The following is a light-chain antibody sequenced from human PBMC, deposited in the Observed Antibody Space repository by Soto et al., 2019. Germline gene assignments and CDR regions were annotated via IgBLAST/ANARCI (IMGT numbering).Light chain of an antibody. CDR2: GAS. V-gene: IGKV3-15*01. CDR1: QSVSSY. CDR3: QQYNNWPRT. Sequence: EIVLTQSPVTLSLSPGERATLSCRASQSVSSYLAWYQQKPGQAPRLLIFGASTRATGVPSRFSGSGSGTEFTLTISSLQSEDFVVYYCQQYNNWPRTFGQGTKVDI. J-gene: IGKJ1*01.